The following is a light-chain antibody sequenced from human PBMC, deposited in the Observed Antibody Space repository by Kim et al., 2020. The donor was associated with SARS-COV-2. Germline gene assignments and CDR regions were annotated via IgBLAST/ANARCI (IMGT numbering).Light chain of an antibody. Sequence: VSVGDRVTITCRASQSVSNWLAWYQQKPGKAPKLLISDASSLQSGVPSRFSGSGSGSDFTLTINSLQPDDFATYYCQQYNSIPSTFGQGTKVEIK. J-gene: IGKJ1*01. CDR2: DAS. V-gene: IGKV1-5*01. CDR1: QSVSNW. CDR3: QQYNSIPST.